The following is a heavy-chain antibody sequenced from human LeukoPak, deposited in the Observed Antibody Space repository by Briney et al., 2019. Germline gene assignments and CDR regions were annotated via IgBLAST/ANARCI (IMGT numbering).Heavy chain of an antibody. D-gene: IGHD2-2*01. CDR1: GYKLTSYW. Sequence: GESLKISCKGPGYKLTSYWIGWVRQMPGKGLEWMGIIYPGDSDTTYSPSFQGQVTISADKSISTAYLQWSSLKASDTAMYYCARLSCSTSCRLFDYWGQGTLVTVSS. V-gene: IGHV5-51*01. J-gene: IGHJ4*02. CDR3: ARLSCSTSCRLFDY. CDR2: IYPGDSDT.